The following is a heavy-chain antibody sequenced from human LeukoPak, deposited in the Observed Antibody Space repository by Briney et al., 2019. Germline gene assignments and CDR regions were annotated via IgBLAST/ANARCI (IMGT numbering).Heavy chain of an antibody. J-gene: IGHJ4*02. CDR3: ATYDSWSGYNIAY. CDR1: AFTFSSYD. V-gene: IGHV3-30*03. Sequence: GGSLRLSCTGSAFTFSSYDMHWVRQAPGKGLEWVAIISYNGSNKYYADSVKGRFTITRDNAENSLYLQMNSLKVEDSAIYYCATYDSWSGYNIAYWGQGTLVTVSS. D-gene: IGHD3-3*01. CDR2: ISYNGSNK.